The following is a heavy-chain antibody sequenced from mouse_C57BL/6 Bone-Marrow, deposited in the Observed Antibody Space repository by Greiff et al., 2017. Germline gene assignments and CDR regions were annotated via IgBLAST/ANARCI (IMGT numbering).Heavy chain of an antibody. CDR1: GYTFTSYW. J-gene: IGHJ3*01. CDR2: IYPGSGST. V-gene: IGHV1-55*01. CDR3: ARASITTVVAPGFAY. D-gene: IGHD1-1*01. Sequence: QVQLKQPGAELVKPGASVKMSCKASGYTFTSYWITWVKQRPGQGLEWIGDIYPGSGSTNYNEKFKSKATLTVDTSSSTAYMQLSSLTSKDSAVYYCARASITTVVAPGFAYWGQGTLVTVSA.